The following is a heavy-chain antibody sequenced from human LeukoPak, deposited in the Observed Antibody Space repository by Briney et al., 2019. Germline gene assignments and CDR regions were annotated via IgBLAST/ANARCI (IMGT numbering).Heavy chain of an antibody. V-gene: IGHV4-61*05. D-gene: IGHD5-18*01. J-gene: IGHJ4*02. Sequence: PSETLSLTCTVSGDSISSSSYYWSWIRQPPGKGLEWIGYIHYSGSTNYNPSLKSRVTISVDTSKNQFSLKLSSVTAADTAVYYCARHAGGFSYGPLDYWGQGTLVTVSS. CDR2: IHYSGST. CDR1: GDSISSSSYY. CDR3: ARHAGGFSYGPLDY.